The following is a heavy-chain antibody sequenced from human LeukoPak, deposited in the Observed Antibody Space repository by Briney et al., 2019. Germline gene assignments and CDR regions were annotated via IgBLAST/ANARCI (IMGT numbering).Heavy chain of an antibody. J-gene: IGHJ4*02. Sequence: GGSLRLSCAASGFTSSVFWMHWVRKAPGTGPVWVSRINPDGSTTSYADSVKGRFTISRDNAKNTLYLQISSLRAEDTAVYYCARDMWGTFDYWGQGTLVTVSS. V-gene: IGHV3-74*01. CDR1: GFTSSVFW. CDR2: INPDGSTT. CDR3: ARDMWGTFDY. D-gene: IGHD7-27*01.